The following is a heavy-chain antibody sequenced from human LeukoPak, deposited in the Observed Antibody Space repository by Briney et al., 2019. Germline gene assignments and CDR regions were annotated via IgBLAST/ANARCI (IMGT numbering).Heavy chain of an antibody. V-gene: IGHV1-18*01. CDR3: ARDITYYDILIWDY. D-gene: IGHD3-9*01. J-gene: IGHJ4*02. CDR2: ISAYNGNT. Sequence: GASVKVSCKASGYTFTSYGISWVRQAPGQGLEWMGWISAYNGNTNYAQKLQGRVTMTTDTSTSTAYMELRGLRSDDTAVYYCARDITYYDILIWDYWGQGTLVTVSS. CDR1: GYTFTSYG.